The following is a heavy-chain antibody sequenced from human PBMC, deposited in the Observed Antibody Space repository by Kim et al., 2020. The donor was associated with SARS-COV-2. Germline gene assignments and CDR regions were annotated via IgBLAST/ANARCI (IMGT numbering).Heavy chain of an antibody. V-gene: IGHV3-23*01. D-gene: IGHD2-15*01. J-gene: IGHJ2*01. CDR3: AKRVAAAPTRVWYFDL. CDR1: GFTFSSYA. CDR2: ISGSGGST. Sequence: GGSLRLSCAASGFTFSSYAMSWVRQAPGKGLEWVSAISGSGGSTYYADSVKGRFTISRDNSKNTLYLQMNSLRAEDTAVYYCAKRVAAAPTRVWYFDLWGRGTLVTVSS.